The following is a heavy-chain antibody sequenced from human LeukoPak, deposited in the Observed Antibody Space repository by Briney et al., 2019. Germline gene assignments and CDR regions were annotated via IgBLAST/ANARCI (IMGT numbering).Heavy chain of an antibody. V-gene: IGHV3-15*01. CDR3: TTDGSPYSGAARFDY. CDR2: INSKSYGWAI. J-gene: IGHJ4*02. Sequence: PGGALRLSCAASGINFRKAWMTWVGQAPGKGLDWMGRINSKSYGWAIEYAASVKGRFSISRDDSTNTMNLQMHSLKIEDQGVYYCTTDGSPYSGAARFDYWGLGTLVTVSS. D-gene: IGHD2-15*01. CDR1: GINFRKAW.